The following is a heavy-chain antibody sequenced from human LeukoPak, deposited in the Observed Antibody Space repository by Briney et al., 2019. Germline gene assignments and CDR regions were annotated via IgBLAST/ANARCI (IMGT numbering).Heavy chain of an antibody. CDR3: ASHGVYYYDSSGYSH. Sequence: PSETLSLTCTVSGGSISSYYWSWIRQPPGKGLEWIGYIYYSGSTNYNPSLKSRVTISVDTSKNQFSLKLSSVTAADTAVYYCASHGVYYYDSSGYSHWGQGTLVTVSS. CDR1: GGSISSYY. V-gene: IGHV4-59*01. J-gene: IGHJ4*02. CDR2: IYYSGST. D-gene: IGHD3-22*01.